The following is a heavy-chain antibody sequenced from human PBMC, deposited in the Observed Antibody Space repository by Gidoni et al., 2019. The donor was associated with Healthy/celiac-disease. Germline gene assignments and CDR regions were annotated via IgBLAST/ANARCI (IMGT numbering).Heavy chain of an antibody. J-gene: IGHJ4*02. V-gene: IGHV4-59*01. D-gene: IGHD3-22*01. CDR1: GGSISSYY. Sequence: QVQLQESGPGLVKPSETLSLTCTVSGGSISSYYWSWIRQPPGKGLEWIGYIYYSGSTNYNPSLKSRVTISVDTSKNQFSLKLSSVTAADTAVYYCARIPYYYDSSGYYCDYWGQGTLVTVSS. CDR3: ARIPYYYDSSGYYCDY. CDR2: IYYSGST.